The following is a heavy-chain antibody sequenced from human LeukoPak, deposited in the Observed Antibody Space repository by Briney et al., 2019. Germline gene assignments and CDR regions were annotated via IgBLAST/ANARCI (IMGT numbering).Heavy chain of an antibody. CDR1: GFTVSSNY. J-gene: IGHJ4*02. D-gene: IGHD5-18*01. V-gene: IGHV3-53*01. CDR3: AREPGYSYGAFDY. CDR2: IYSDGTT. Sequence: PGGSLRLSCAASGFTVSSNYMTWVRQAPGKGPEWVSVIYSDGTTYYADSVKGRFTISRDNSKNTLYLQMSSLRADDTAVYYCAREPGYSYGAFDYWGQGALVTVSS.